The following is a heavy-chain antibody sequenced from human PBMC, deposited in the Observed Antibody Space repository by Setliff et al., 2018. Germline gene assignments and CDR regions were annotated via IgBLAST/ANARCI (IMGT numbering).Heavy chain of an antibody. V-gene: IGHV4-39*01. D-gene: IGHD3-16*02. CDR3: ARLHYDYVWGSYRTSDYYYYYYMDV. J-gene: IGHJ6*03. Sequence: TSETLSLTCTVSGGSISSSSYYWGWIRQPPGKGLEWIGSIYYSGSTYYNPSLKSRVTISVDTSKNQFSLKPSSVTAADTAVYYCARLHYDYVWGSYRTSDYYYYYYMDVWGKGTTVTVSS. CDR1: GGSISSSSYY. CDR2: IYYSGST.